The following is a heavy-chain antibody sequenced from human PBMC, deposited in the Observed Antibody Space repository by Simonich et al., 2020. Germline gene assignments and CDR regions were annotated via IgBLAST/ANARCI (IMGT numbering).Heavy chain of an antibody. V-gene: IGHV1-2*06. J-gene: IGHJ3*02. CDR3: ARDTFLGYCSSTSCYDAFDI. CDR2: INPDSGGT. D-gene: IGHD2-2*01. CDR1: GYTFTGYY. Sequence: QVQLVQSGAEVKKPGASVKVSCKASGYTFTGYYMHWVRQAPGQGLGWMGRINPDSGGTNYAQKFQGRVTMTRDTSISTACMELSRLRSDDTAVYYCARDTFLGYCSSTSCYDAFDIWGQGTMVTVSS.